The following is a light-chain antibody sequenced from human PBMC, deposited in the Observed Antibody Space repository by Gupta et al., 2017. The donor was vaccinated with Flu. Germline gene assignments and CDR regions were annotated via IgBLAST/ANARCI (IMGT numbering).Light chain of an antibody. CDR1: QSVSRSY. Sequence: IVFTQSPGTLSLSPGKRATLSCRAGQSVSRSYLAWYQQKPGQAPRLLIYGASSRATGIPDRLSGSGSGTDFTLTISRLEPEDFAVYYCQQYGSSPQTFGQGTKVEIK. J-gene: IGKJ1*01. CDR2: GAS. CDR3: QQYGSSPQT. V-gene: IGKV3-20*01.